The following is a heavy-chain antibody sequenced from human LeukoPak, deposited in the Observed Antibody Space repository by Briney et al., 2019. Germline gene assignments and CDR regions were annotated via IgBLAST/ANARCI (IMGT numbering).Heavy chain of an antibody. Sequence: SETLSLTCAVYGGSFSGFYWSWIRQPPGKGLEWIGEITHSGSTNYNPSLKSRVTISVDTSKSQFPLNLSSLTAADTAVYYCAVRIAVTGKYYFAYWGQGTLVTVSS. J-gene: IGHJ4*02. D-gene: IGHD6-19*01. CDR2: ITHSGST. CDR1: GGSFSGFY. V-gene: IGHV4-34*01. CDR3: AVRIAVTGKYYFAY.